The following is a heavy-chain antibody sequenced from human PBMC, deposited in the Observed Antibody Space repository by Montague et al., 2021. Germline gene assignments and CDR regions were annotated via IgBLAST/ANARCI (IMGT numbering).Heavy chain of an antibody. Sequence: SETLSLTCTVSGGSTSSTSYYWGWIRQPPGKELEFIGVIYYNGSTYHNPPLKSRVTVSIDASKNQFSLKLISVTAADTAVYFCARSLYCKGGSCYSGFDPWGQGTLVTVSS. V-gene: IGHV4-39*01. CDR3: ARSLYCKGGSCYSGFDP. CDR2: IYYNGST. CDR1: GGSTSSTSYY. J-gene: IGHJ5*02. D-gene: IGHD2-15*01.